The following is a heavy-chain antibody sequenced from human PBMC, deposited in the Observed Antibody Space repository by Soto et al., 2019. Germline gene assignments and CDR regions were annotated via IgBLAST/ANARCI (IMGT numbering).Heavy chain of an antibody. CDR2: IYHSGST. Sequence: SDTLSLTCAVSGCSISSGGYSWSWILQPPGKGLEWIGYIYHSGSTYYNPSLKSRVTISVDRSKNQFSLKLSSVTAADTAVYYCARGWPYESSGSDAFDIWGQGTMVTVSS. V-gene: IGHV4-30-2*01. J-gene: IGHJ3*02. CDR3: ARGWPYESSGSDAFDI. CDR1: GCSISSGGYS. D-gene: IGHD3-22*01.